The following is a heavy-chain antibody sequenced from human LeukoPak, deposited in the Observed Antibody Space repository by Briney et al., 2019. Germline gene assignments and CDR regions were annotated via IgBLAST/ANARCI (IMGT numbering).Heavy chain of an antibody. J-gene: IGHJ4*02. CDR2: INPNSGGT. D-gene: IGHD4-11*01. V-gene: IGHV1-2*02. CDR3: AKGGHPFSSWVTTDHYNDY. CDR1: GYTFTGYY. Sequence: ASVKFSCKASGYTFTGYYMHWVRQAPGQGLEWVGWINPNSGGTNYAQKFQGRVTMTRDTSISTAYMELSRLRSDDTAVYYCAKGGHPFSSWVTTDHYNDYWGQGTLVTVSS.